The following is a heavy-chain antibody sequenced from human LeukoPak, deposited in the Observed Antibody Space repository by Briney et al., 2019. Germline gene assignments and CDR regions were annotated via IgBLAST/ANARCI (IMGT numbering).Heavy chain of an antibody. CDR3: ARVRGGTYNHYFDY. CDR2: IYYAGST. J-gene: IGHJ4*02. Sequence: SETLSLSCTVSGGSINSYYWSWVRQPPGKGLEWVGNIYYAGSTNYNPSLKSRITISVDTSKNQFSLKLTSITAADTAVYYCARVRGGTYNHYFDYWGQGTLVTVSS. V-gene: IGHV4-59*01. D-gene: IGHD5-24*01. CDR1: GGSINSYY.